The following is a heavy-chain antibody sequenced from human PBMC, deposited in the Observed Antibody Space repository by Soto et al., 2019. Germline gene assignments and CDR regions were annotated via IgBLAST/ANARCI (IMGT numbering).Heavy chain of an antibody. J-gene: IGHJ6*02. D-gene: IGHD5-18*01. V-gene: IGHV1-69*13. Sequence: ASVKVSCKASGGTFSSYAISWVRQAPGQGLEWMGGIIPIFGTANYAQKFQGRVTITADESTSTAYMELSSLRSEDTAVYYCATSGYSYGALDYYYGMDVWGQGTTGTVSS. CDR2: IIPIFGTA. CDR3: ATSGYSYGALDYYYGMDV. CDR1: GGTFSSYA.